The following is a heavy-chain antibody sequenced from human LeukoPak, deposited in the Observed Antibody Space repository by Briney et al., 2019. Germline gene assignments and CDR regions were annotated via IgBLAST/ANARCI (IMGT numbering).Heavy chain of an antibody. V-gene: IGHV3-30*02. D-gene: IGHD5-18*01. Sequence: GGSLRLSCAASGFTFSNYGMHCVRQAPGKRLEWMTFIRHDGNSKYYAESAKGRFTISRDNSKNTVYLQMNSLRAEDTAVYYCAKGRGYSYGPYLDYWGQGTLVTVSS. CDR1: GFTFSNYG. CDR3: AKGRGYSYGPYLDY. J-gene: IGHJ4*02. CDR2: IRHDGNSK.